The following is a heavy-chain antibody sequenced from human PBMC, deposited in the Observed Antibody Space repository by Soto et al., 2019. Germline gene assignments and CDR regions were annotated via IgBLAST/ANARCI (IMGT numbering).Heavy chain of an antibody. Sequence: EVQLVESGGGLVKPGGSLRLSCVASGFPFNNAWMSWVRRAPGKGLEWVGRIKGKSDAGATDYVEPVKGRFSITRDDSKKMLFVQMSGMKTKDTAVYYCTTDVWQWGQGTLVTVSS. CDR2: IKGKSDAGAT. V-gene: IGHV3-15*01. CDR3: TTDVWQ. CDR1: GFPFNNAW. J-gene: IGHJ4*02. D-gene: IGHD2-21*01.